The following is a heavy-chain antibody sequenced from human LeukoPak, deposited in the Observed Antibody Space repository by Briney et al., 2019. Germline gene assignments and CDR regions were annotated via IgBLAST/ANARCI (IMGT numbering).Heavy chain of an antibody. D-gene: IGHD2-2*01. Sequence: SETLSLTCAVSGYSISSGYYWGWIRQPPGKGLEWIGSIYYSGSTYYNPSLKSRVTISVDTSKNQFSLKLSSVTAADTAVYYCARSVFPDIVVVPAAAYDYWGQGTLVTVSS. CDR3: ARSVFPDIVVVPAAAYDY. CDR2: IYYSGST. CDR1: GYSISSGYY. J-gene: IGHJ4*02. V-gene: IGHV4-38-2*01.